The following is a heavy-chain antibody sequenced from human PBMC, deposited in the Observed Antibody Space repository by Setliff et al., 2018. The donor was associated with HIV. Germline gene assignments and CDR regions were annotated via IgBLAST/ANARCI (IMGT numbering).Heavy chain of an antibody. CDR1: GFTFSSDA. D-gene: IGHD5-12*01. J-gene: IGHJ3*02. V-gene: IGHV3-64*01. CDR2: IDYNGGTT. Sequence: GSLRLSCAASGFTFSSDALHWVRQAPGKGLEYVSAIDYNGGTTYYANSVEGRFTISRDNSKNMLYLQMGSLRPEDMAVYYCASSGYWATGNAFDIWGQGTMVTVSS. CDR3: ASSGYWATGNAFDI.